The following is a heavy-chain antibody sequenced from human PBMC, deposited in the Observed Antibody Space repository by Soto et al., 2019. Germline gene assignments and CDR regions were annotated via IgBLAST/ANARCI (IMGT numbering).Heavy chain of an antibody. V-gene: IGHV1-69*01. Sequence: QVQLVQSGAEVKKPGSSVKVSCKASGGTFSSYAISWVRQAPGQGLEWMGGIIPIFGTANYAQKFQGRVTITADESTSRAYMELSSLRSEDTAVYYCARARDCSGGSCRNYYYYGMDVWGQGTTVTVSS. J-gene: IGHJ6*02. D-gene: IGHD2-15*01. CDR2: IIPIFGTA. CDR3: ARARDCSGGSCRNYYYYGMDV. CDR1: GGTFSSYA.